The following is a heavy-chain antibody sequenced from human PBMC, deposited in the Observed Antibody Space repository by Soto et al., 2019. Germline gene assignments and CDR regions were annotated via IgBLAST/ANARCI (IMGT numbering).Heavy chain of an antibody. D-gene: IGHD6-6*01. J-gene: IGHJ6*03. CDR1: GFTFNTYT. CDR3: ARGVGSSSAGYYYLDV. V-gene: IGHV3-48*01. Sequence: EVQLVESGGGLVQPGGSLRLSCAASGFTFNTYTLNWVRQAPGKGLEWVSNIFSSGRTKYYADSVQGRFSISRDNGKDSLYLQMNSLRAEDTAVYYCARGVGSSSAGYYYLDVWGKGTTVTVSS. CDR2: IFSSGRTK.